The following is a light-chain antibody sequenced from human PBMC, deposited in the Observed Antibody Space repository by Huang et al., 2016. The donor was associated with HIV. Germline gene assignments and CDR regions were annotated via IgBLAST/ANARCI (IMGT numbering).Light chain of an antibody. CDR3: QQYSAYSWT. Sequence: DIQMTQSPSTLSASVGDRVTITCRASQSISTWLAWYQQKPGKAPKLLIYKASNLEDGGPSRISGSGSGTEFTLTISSLQPDDFATYYCQQYSAYSWTFGQGTKVDIK. CDR1: QSISTW. CDR2: KAS. J-gene: IGKJ1*01. V-gene: IGKV1-5*03.